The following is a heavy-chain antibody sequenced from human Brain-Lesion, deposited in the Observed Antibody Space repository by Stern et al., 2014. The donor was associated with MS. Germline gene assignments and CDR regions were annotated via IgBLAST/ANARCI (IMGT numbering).Heavy chain of an antibody. CDR3: AEGGSYGFVY. V-gene: IGHV1-45*02. J-gene: IGHJ4*02. CDR1: GNTFTNRY. Sequence: MQLVESGAGVMKTGSSVKVSCQASGNTFTNRYLHWVRQAPGQALEWMGWITPFTGNTNYAQNFQDRVTITMDRSMSTAYMDLSSLRSDDTAIYFCAEGGSYGFVYWGQGTLVTVSS. D-gene: IGHD4-17*01. CDR2: ITPFTGNT.